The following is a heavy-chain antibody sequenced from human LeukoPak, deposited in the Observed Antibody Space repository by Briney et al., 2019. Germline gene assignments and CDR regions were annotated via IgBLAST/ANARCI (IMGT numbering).Heavy chain of an antibody. Sequence: ASVKVSCKASGGTFSSYAISWVRQAPGQGLEWMGRIIPILGIANYAQKFQGRVTITADKSTSTAYMELSSLRSEDTAVYYCAREGLDGSAPTGDYWGQGTLVTVSS. CDR2: IIPILGIA. D-gene: IGHD4-17*01. V-gene: IGHV1-69*04. J-gene: IGHJ4*02. CDR1: GGTFSSYA. CDR3: AREGLDGSAPTGDY.